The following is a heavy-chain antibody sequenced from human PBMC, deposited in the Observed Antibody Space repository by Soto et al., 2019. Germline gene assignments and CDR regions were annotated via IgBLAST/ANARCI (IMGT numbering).Heavy chain of an antibody. CDR2: ISWNSGSI. D-gene: IGHD6-6*01. CDR3: AKSSSYSSSEGYFDY. V-gene: IGHV3-9*01. CDR1: GFTFDDYA. Sequence: PGGSLRLSCAASGFTFDDYAMHWVRQAPGKGLEWVSGISWNSGSIGYADSVKGRFTISRDNAKNSLYLQMNSLRAEDTALYYCAKSSSYSSSEGYFDYWGQGTLVTVSS. J-gene: IGHJ4*02.